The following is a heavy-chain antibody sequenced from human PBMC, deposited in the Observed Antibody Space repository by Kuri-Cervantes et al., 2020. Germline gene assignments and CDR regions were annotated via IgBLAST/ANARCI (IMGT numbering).Heavy chain of an antibody. CDR3: AKDAVGATTWVDY. D-gene: IGHD1-26*01. CDR1: GFTFSSYG. V-gene: IGHV3-30*18. J-gene: IGHJ4*02. CDR2: ISYDGSNK. Sequence: GGSLRLSCAASGFTFSSYGMHWVRQAPGKGLEWVAVISYDGSNKYYADSVKGRFTISRDNSKNTLYLQMSSLRAEDTAVYYCAKDAVGATTWVDYWGQGTLVTVSS.